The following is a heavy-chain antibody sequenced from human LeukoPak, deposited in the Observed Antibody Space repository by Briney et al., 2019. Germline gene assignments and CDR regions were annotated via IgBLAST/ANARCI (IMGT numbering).Heavy chain of an antibody. CDR3: ARRGLTNEDTYCNSTGCYIASGDWFDP. CDR1: GGTFSSYA. CDR2: INPNSGGT. Sequence: ASVKVSCKASGGTFSSYAISWVRQAPGQGLEWMGWINPNSGGTNYAQNLQGRVTMTTHTSTSTAYMELRSLRSDDTAVYYCARRGLTNEDTYCNSTGCYIASGDWFDPWGQGTLVTVSS. J-gene: IGHJ5*02. V-gene: IGHV1-18*01. D-gene: IGHD2-2*02.